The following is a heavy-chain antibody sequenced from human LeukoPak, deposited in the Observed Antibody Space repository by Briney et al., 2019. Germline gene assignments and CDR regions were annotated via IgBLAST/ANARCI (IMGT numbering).Heavy chain of an antibody. CDR2: IYHSGST. CDR1: GASISSPNW. V-gene: IGHV4-4*02. CDR3: ARAYYYYMDV. J-gene: IGHJ6*03. Sequence: PSGTLSLTCAVSGASISSPNWWSWVRQPPGKGLEWIGEIYHSGSTNYNPSLESRATISVDKSKNQFSLKLNSVTAADTAVYYCARAYYYYMDVWGKGTTVSVSS.